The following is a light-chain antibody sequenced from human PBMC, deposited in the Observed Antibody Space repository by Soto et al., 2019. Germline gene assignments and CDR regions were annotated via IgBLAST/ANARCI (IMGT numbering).Light chain of an antibody. CDR3: QQYNNWPRT. CDR2: GAS. J-gene: IGKJ1*01. CDR1: QSVSNNY. V-gene: IGKV3-20*01. Sequence: EIVLTQSPGTLSLSPGERATLSCRASQSVSNNYLAWYQQQPGQAPRLLIYGASNRATGIPDRFSGSGSGTDFTLTISRLEPEDFAVSYCQQYNNWPRTFVQGTKVDIK.